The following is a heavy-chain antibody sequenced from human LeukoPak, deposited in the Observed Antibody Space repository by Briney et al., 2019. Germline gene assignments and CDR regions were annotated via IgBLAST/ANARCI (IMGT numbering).Heavy chain of an antibody. Sequence: SETLSLTCTVSGGSISSGSYYWSWIRQPAGKGLEWIGRIYTSGSTNYNPSPKSRVTISVDTSKNQFSLKLSSVTAADTAVYYCAREGGYYDSSGYAYNWFDPWGQGTLVTVSS. CDR1: GGSISSGSYY. D-gene: IGHD3-22*01. CDR3: AREGGYYDSSGYAYNWFDP. J-gene: IGHJ5*02. V-gene: IGHV4-61*02. CDR2: IYTSGST.